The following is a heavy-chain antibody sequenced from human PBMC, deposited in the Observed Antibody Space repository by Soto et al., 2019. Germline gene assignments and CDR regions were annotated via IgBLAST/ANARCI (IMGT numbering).Heavy chain of an antibody. D-gene: IGHD4-17*01. CDR1: GGTFSSYA. Sequence: SVKVSCKASGGTFSSYAISWVRQAPGQGLEWMGGIIPIFGTANYAQKFQGRVTITADESTSTAYMELSSLRSEDTAVYYCARVPHYGDYVGGWFDPWGQGTLVTVSS. CDR3: ARVPHYGDYVGGWFDP. CDR2: IIPIFGTA. J-gene: IGHJ5*02. V-gene: IGHV1-69*13.